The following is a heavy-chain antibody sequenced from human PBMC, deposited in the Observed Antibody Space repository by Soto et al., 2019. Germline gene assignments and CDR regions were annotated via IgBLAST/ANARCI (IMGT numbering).Heavy chain of an antibody. D-gene: IGHD5-18*01. CDR1: GGSFSGYY. Sequence: SETLSLTCAVYGGSFSGYYWSWIRQPPGKGLEWIGEINHSGSTNYNPSLKSRVTISVDTSKNQFSLKLSSVTAADTAVYYCARGVAWQLWPRRRVWFDPWGQGTLVTVSS. V-gene: IGHV4-34*01. J-gene: IGHJ5*02. CDR3: ARGVAWQLWPRRRVWFDP. CDR2: INHSGST.